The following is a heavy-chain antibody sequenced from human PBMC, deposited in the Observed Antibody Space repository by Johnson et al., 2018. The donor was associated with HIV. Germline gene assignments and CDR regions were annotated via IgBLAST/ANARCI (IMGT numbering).Heavy chain of an antibody. CDR3: ARMTSGRYPNI. CDR1: GFTFSSYA. J-gene: IGHJ3*02. CDR2: ISYDGSNN. D-gene: IGHD1-26*01. V-gene: IGHV3-30*04. Sequence: QMQLVESGGGLVQPGRSLRLSCAASGFTFSSYAMHWVRQAPGEGLEWVAVISYDGSNNYYADSVKGRFTISRDNSKNTLYLQMNSLRAEDTAVYYCARMTSGRYPNIWGQGTMVTVSS.